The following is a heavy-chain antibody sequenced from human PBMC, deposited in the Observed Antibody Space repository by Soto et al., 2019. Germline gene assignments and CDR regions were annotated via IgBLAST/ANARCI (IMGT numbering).Heavy chain of an antibody. V-gene: IGHV4-59*01. D-gene: IGHD2-2*01. CDR3: ARELGYCSSTSCYDWVDY. CDR2: IYYSGST. CDR1: GGSISSYY. J-gene: IGHJ4*02. Sequence: PSETLSLTCTVSGGSISSYYWSWIRQPPGKGLEWIGYIYYSGSTNYNPSLKSRVTISVDTSKNQFSLKLSSVTAADTAVYYCARELGYCSSTSCYDWVDYWGQGTLVTVSS.